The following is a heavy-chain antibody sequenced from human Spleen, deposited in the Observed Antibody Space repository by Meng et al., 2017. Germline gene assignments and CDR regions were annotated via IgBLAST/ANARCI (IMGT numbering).Heavy chain of an antibody. CDR2: SNPSGGST. CDR3: ARGVDAGVDY. CDR1: GYTFNSYY. V-gene: IGHV1-46*02. J-gene: IGHJ4*02. D-gene: IGHD5-12*01. Sequence: QVEVVQSGAEVKKPGASVKVSCKASGYTFNSYYMHWGRQAPGQGLEWMGISNPSGGSTSYAQKFQGRVTMTRDTSTSTVYMELSSLRFEDTAVYYCARGVDAGVDYWGQGTLVTVSS.